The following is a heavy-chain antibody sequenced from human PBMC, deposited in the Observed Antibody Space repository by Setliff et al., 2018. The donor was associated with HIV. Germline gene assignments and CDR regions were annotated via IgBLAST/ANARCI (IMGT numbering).Heavy chain of an antibody. Sequence: ASVKVSCKASGYTFTNYYIHWVRQSPGQGLEWMGWINPNNGDTEYEQKFQGRVTMTRVTSITTVYMEVTRLRSDDTAVYYCVRGKFRATWSLFADHYFDFWGRGTLVTVSS. D-gene: IGHD5-12*01. CDR3: VRGKFRATWSLFADHYFDF. J-gene: IGHJ4*02. V-gene: IGHV1-2*02. CDR1: GYTFTNYY. CDR2: INPNNGDT.